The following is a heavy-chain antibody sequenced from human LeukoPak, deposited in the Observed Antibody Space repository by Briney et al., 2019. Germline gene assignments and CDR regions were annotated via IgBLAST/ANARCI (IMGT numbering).Heavy chain of an antibody. CDR1: GFTFSSYA. CDR2: ISGSGGST. CDR3: AKVVVRGGARGTYYFDY. J-gene: IGHJ4*02. D-gene: IGHD3-10*01. V-gene: IGHV3-23*01. Sequence: GGSLRLSCAASGFTFSSYAMSWVRQAPGKGLEWVSAISGSGGSTYYADSEKGRFTISRDNSKNTLYLQMNSLRAEDTAVYYCAKVVVRGGARGTYYFDYWGQGTLVTVSS.